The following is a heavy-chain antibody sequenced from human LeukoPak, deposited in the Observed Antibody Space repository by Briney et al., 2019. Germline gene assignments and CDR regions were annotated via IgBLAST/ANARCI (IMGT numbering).Heavy chain of an antibody. CDR1: GGSISSGGYY. V-gene: IGHV4-31*03. Sequence: PSETLSLTCTVSGGSISSGGYYWGWLRQHPGKGLEWIGYIYYSGSTYYNPSLKSRVTISVDTSKNQFSLKLSSVTAADTAVYYCAYGYSYGTDAFDIWGQGTMVTVSS. CDR3: AYGYSYGTDAFDI. J-gene: IGHJ3*02. CDR2: IYYSGST. D-gene: IGHD5-18*01.